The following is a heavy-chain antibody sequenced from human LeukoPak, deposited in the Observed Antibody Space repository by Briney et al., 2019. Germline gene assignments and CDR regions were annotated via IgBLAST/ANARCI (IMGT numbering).Heavy chain of an antibody. CDR1: GGSISSGDYY. D-gene: IGHD3-3*01. V-gene: IGHV4-30-4*01. J-gene: IGHJ3*02. CDR2: IYYSGST. CDR3: AREPYYDFWSGYYDAFDI. Sequence: PSETLSLTCTVSGGSISSGDYYWSWIRQPPGKGLEWIGYIYYSGSTYYNPSLKSRVTISVDTSKNQFSLKLSSVTAADTAVYYCAREPYYDFWSGYYDAFDIWGQGTMVTVSS.